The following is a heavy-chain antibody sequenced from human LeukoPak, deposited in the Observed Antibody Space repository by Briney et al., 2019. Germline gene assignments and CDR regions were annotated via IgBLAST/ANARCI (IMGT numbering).Heavy chain of an antibody. CDR1: GYTFTSYA. V-gene: IGHV7-4-1*02. Sequence: ASVKVSCKASGYTFTSYAMNWVRQAPGQGLEWMGWINTNTGNPTYAQGFTGRFVFSLDTSVSTAYLQISSLKAEDTAVYYCARDKWDGYSYYFDYWGQGTLVTVSS. CDR3: ARDKWDGYSYYFDY. J-gene: IGHJ4*02. CDR2: INTNTGNP. D-gene: IGHD5-24*01.